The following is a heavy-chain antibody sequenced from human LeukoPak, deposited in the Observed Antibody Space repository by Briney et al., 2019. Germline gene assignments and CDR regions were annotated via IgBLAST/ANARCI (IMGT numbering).Heavy chain of an antibody. J-gene: IGHJ6*03. V-gene: IGHV1-69*13. CDR2: IIPIFGTA. D-gene: IGHD3-10*01. CDR3: ARPRERVVVRPYYYYYMDV. Sequence: ASVKVSCKASGGTFSSCAISWVRQAPGQGLEWMGGIIPIFGTANYAQKFQGRVTITADESTSTAYMELSSLRSEDTAVYYCARPRERVVVRPYYYYYMDVWGKGTTVTVSS. CDR1: GGTFSSCA.